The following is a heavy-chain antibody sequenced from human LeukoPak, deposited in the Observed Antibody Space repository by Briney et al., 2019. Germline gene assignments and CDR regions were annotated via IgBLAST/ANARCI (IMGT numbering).Heavy chain of an antibody. CDR3: AKDRPNYYESNGHYYRRDGDY. V-gene: IGHV3-23*01. CDR1: GFTFSIYA. CDR2: ISSRSDYT. Sequence: PGGSLRLSCAASGFTFSIYAMSWVRQAPGKGLEWASSISSRSDYTYYEDSVKGRFTISRDNSKNTLYLQMNSLRAEDTAIYYCAKDRPNYYESNGHYYRRDGDYWGQGTLVTVSS. J-gene: IGHJ4*02. D-gene: IGHD3-22*01.